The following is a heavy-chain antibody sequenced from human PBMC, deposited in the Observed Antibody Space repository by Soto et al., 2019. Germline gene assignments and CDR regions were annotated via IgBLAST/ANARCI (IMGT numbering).Heavy chain of an antibody. J-gene: IGHJ4*02. Sequence: PSETLSLTCTVSGGSISSGDYYWSWIRQPPGKGLEWIGYIYYSGSTYYNPSLKSRVTISVDTSKNQFSLKLSSVTAADTAVYYCARFSTDSSGYYKVFDYWGQGTLVTVSS. CDR1: GGSISSGDYY. CDR3: ARFSTDSSGYYKVFDY. D-gene: IGHD3-22*01. CDR2: IYYSGST. V-gene: IGHV4-30-4*01.